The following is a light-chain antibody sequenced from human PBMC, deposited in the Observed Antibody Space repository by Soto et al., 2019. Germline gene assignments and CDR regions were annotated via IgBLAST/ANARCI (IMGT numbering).Light chain of an antibody. CDR3: QQYKNWTPIP. J-gene: IGKJ5*01. Sequence: EIVMTQSPATLSVSPGERATLSCRASQSVSSNLAWYQQKPGQAPRLLIYGASSRAAGIPARFSGSGSGTEFTLTISTLQSEDFAVYYCQQYKNWTPIPFGQGTRLE. CDR2: GAS. V-gene: IGKV3-15*01. CDR1: QSVSSN.